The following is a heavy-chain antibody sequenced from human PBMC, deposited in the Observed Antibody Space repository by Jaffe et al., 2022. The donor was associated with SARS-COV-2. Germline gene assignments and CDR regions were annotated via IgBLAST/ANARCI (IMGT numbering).Heavy chain of an antibody. CDR2: ISGSGGTT. V-gene: IGHV3-23*04. D-gene: IGHD4-17*01. CDR3: ARRPYGGNPGFDY. J-gene: IGHJ4*02. Sequence: EVQLVESGGGLVQPGESLRLSCAGSGFTFGSYVMSWVRQTPGKGPEWVSFISGSGGTTYYADSVTGRFTISRDNSKDTLYLQMNSLRAEDTAVYFCARRPYGGNPGFDYWGQGTLVTVSS. CDR1: GFTFGSYV.